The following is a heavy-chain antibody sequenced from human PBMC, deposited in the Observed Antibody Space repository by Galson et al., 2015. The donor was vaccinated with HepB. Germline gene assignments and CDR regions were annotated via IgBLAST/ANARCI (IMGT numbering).Heavy chain of an antibody. V-gene: IGHV1-69*13. J-gene: IGHJ1*01. Sequence: SVKVSCKASGGTFSSYAISWVRQAPGQGLEWMGGIIPIFGTANYAQKFQGRVTITADESTSTAYMELSSLRSEDTAVYYCARPPLSYSGSYPEYFQHWGQGTLVTVSS. D-gene: IGHD1-26*01. CDR2: IIPIFGTA. CDR1: GGTFSSYA. CDR3: ARPPLSYSGSYPEYFQH.